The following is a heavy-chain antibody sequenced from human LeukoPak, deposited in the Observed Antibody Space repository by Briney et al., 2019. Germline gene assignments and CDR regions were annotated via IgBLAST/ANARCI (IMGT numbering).Heavy chain of an antibody. J-gene: IGHJ6*03. D-gene: IGHD3-3*01. CDR1: GGTFSSYA. Sequence: SVKVSCKASGGTFSSYAISWVRQAPRQGLEWMGGIIPIFGTANYTQKFQGRVTITTDESTSTAYMELSSLRSEDTAVYYCARGANYDFWSGYYFRRYYYYYYMDVWGKGTTVTVSS. CDR3: ARGANYDFWSGYYFRRYYYYYYMDV. CDR2: IIPIFGTA. V-gene: IGHV1-69*05.